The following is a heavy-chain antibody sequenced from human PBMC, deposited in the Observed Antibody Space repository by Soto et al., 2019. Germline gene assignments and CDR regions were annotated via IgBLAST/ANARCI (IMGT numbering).Heavy chain of an antibody. CDR2: ISAYNGNT. J-gene: IGHJ6*03. V-gene: IGHV1-18*01. D-gene: IGHD2-2*01. CDR1: GYTFTSYG. CDR3: ARDRGYCSSTSCYGGGYYYYYMDV. Sequence: ASVTVSCKASGYTFTSYGISWVRQAPGQGLEWMGWISAYNGNTNYAQKLQGRVTMTTDTSTSTAYMELRSLRSDDTAVYYCARDRGYCSSTSCYGGGYYYYYMDVWGKGTTVTVSS.